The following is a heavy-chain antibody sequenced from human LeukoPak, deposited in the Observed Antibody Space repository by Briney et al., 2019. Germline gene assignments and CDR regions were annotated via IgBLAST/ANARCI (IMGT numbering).Heavy chain of an antibody. J-gene: IGHJ5*02. Sequence: ASVKVSCKASGYTFTSYGISWVRRAPGQGLEWMGWINTNTGNPTYVQGFTGRFVFSLDTSVSTAYLQISSLKAEDTAVYYCARGLYSSSRRWFDPWGQGTLVTVSS. CDR1: GYTFTSYG. CDR3: ARGLYSSSRRWFDP. D-gene: IGHD6-13*01. V-gene: IGHV7-4-1*02. CDR2: INTNTGNP.